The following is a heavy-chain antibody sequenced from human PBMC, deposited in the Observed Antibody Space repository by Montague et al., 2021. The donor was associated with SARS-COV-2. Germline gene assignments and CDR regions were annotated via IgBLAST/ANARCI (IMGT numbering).Heavy chain of an antibody. V-gene: IGHV4-61*02. CDR1: GASISTGIYY. D-gene: IGHD1-26*01. CDR3: ARFGSGTLEFDL. J-gene: IGHJ4*02. CDR2: IRTTGHT. Sequence: TLSLTCTVSGASISTGIYYWSWIRQPAGKGLEWIGRIRTTGHTYYNSSLESRVFMSVDTSTNQFSLSLTSVTAADTAVYFCARFGSGTLEFDLWGQGTMYTLSS.